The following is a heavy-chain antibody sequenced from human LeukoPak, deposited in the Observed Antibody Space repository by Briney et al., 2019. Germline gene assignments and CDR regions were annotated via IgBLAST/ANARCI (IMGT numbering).Heavy chain of an antibody. D-gene: IGHD6-19*01. CDR1: GGSFSGYY. Sequence: PSETLSLTCAVYGGSFSGYYWSWIRQPPGRGLEWIGEINHSGSTNYNPSLKSRVTISVDTSKNQFSLKLSSVTAADTAVYYCARGHSSGWYGLFDIWGQGIIVTVSS. CDR2: INHSGST. J-gene: IGHJ3*02. V-gene: IGHV4-34*01. CDR3: ARGHSSGWYGLFDI.